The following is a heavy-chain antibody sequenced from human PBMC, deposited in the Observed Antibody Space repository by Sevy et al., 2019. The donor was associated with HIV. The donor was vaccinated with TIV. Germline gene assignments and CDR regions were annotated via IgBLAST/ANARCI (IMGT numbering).Heavy chain of an antibody. D-gene: IGHD6-19*01. J-gene: IGHJ4*02. CDR1: GYTFTSYG. V-gene: IGHV1-18*01. Sequence: ASVKVSCKASGYTFTSYGISWVRQAPGQGLEWMGWISAYNGNTNYAQKLQGRVTMTTDTSTSTAYMELRSLRSDDTAVYYCARDRGQQWLVYFDYWGQGTLVTVSS. CDR3: ARDRGQQWLVYFDY. CDR2: ISAYNGNT.